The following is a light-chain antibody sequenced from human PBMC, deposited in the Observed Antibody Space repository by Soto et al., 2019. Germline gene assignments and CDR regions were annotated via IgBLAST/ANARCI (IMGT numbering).Light chain of an antibody. V-gene: IGLV1-51*02. CDR1: SSNIGNNY. CDR2: ENN. CDR3: GTWDSSLSGVV. J-gene: IGLJ2*01. Sequence: QSVLTQPPSVSAAPGQKVTISCFGSSSNIGNNYVSWYQQLPGTAPKLLIYENNKRPSGIPDRFSGSKSGTSATLGVTGLQTGEEADYYCGTWDSSLSGVVFGGGTKLTVL.